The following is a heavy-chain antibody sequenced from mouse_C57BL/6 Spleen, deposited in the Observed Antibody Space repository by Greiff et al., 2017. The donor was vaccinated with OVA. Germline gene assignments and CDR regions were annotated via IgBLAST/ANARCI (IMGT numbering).Heavy chain of an antibody. CDR2: IDPSDSCT. Sequence: QVQLQQPGPELVKPGASVKLSCKASGYTFTSYWMQWVNQRPGQGLEWIGEIDPSDSCTNYNQKFKGKATLTVDTSSSTAYMQLSSLTSEDSAVYDCARWINSNYGAMDYWGQGTSVTVSS. D-gene: IGHD2-5*01. V-gene: IGHV1-50*01. CDR1: GYTFTSYW. J-gene: IGHJ4*01. CDR3: ARWINSNYGAMDY.